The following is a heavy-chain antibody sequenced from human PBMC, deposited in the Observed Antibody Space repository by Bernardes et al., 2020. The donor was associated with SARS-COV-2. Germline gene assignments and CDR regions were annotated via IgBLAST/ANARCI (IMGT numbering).Heavy chain of an antibody. CDR1: GFTFNNYA. Sequence: GSLRLPCAASGFTFNNYAMHWVRQAPGKGLEWVAIIFSNGGTKYYADSVKGRFTISRDNSMNTLYLQISSLRPEDAAVYYCARSGDWWSLDYWGQGTLVTVSS. V-gene: IGHV3-30*03. CDR2: IFSNGGTK. D-gene: IGHD2-8*02. J-gene: IGHJ4*02. CDR3: ARSGDWWSLDY.